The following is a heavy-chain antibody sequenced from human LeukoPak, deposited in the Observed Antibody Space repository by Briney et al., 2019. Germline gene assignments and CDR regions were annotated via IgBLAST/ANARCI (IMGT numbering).Heavy chain of an antibody. Sequence: GRSLRLSCAASGFTFSSYGMHWVRQAPGKGLEWVALIWYDGSNKYNADSVKGRFTLSRDNSKNTLYLQMNSLRAEDTAVYYCARGSGGYYYGMDVWGQGTTVTVPS. CDR3: ARGSGGYYYGMDV. CDR2: IWYDGSNK. J-gene: IGHJ6*02. V-gene: IGHV3-33*01. CDR1: GFTFSSYG. D-gene: IGHD2-15*01.